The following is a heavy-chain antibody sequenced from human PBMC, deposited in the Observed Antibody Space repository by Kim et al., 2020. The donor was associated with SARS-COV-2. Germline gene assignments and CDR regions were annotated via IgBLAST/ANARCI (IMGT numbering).Heavy chain of an antibody. J-gene: IGHJ4*02. Sequence: GGSLRLSCVASGFTFEDYWMTWIRQAPGGGLQWVANVNKDESRTYYLDSVKGRFIISRDNAKNTIYLQMNALRGDDTAVYYCTGTRAAATGGQGTLVRVSS. CDR3: TGTRAAAT. V-gene: IGHV3-7*01. D-gene: IGHD1-26*01. CDR2: VNKDESRT. CDR1: GFTFEDYW.